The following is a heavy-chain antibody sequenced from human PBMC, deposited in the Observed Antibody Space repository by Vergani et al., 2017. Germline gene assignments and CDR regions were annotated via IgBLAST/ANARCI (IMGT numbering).Heavy chain of an antibody. V-gene: IGHV3-21*01. Sequence: EVQLVESGGGLVQPGGSLRLSCAASGFTFSSYSMNWVRQAPGKGLEWVSSISSSTSYIYYADSVKGRFTISRDNAKNSLYLQMNSLRAEDTAVYYCARATDYGDFFDYWGQGTLVTVSS. CDR3: ARATDYGDFFDY. D-gene: IGHD4-17*01. J-gene: IGHJ4*02. CDR2: ISSSTSYI. CDR1: GFTFSSYS.